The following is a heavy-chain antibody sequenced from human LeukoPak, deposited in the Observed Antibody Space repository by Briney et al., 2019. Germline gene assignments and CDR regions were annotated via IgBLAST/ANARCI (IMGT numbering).Heavy chain of an antibody. Sequence: ASVKVSCKASGYTFTGYYMHWVRQAPGQGLEWMGWINPNSGGTNYAQKFQGRVTMTRDTSISTDYMELSSLRSEDTAVYYCARGSSSWYDSDYWGQGTLVTVSS. J-gene: IGHJ4*02. D-gene: IGHD6-13*01. CDR1: GYTFTGYY. V-gene: IGHV1-2*02. CDR3: ARGSSSWYDSDY. CDR2: INPNSGGT.